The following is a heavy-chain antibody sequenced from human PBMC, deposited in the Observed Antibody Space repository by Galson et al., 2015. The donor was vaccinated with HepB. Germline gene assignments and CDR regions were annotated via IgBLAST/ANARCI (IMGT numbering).Heavy chain of an antibody. Sequence: SLRLSCAASGFTFSDYHMSWIRQAPGKGLEWVSYISSSSSYTNYADSVKGRFTITRDNAKNSLYLQMNSLRAEDTAVYYCARGGTWDCGGDCYSRASWFDPWGQGTLVTVSS. V-gene: IGHV3-11*06. CDR1: GFTFSDYH. D-gene: IGHD2-21*02. CDR3: ARGGTWDCGGDCYSRASWFDP. J-gene: IGHJ5*02. CDR2: ISSSSSYT.